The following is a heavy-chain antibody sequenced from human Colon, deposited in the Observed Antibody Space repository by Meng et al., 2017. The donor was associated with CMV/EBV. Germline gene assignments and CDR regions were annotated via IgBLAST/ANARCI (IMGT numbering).Heavy chain of an antibody. V-gene: IGHV3-23*01. CDR2: ISGNGGST. CDR3: SKGGWNGYFDY. D-gene: IGHD1-1*01. Sequence: CAASGLSCSNSAMGWVRQAPGKGLEWVSAISGNGGSTYSMDSVKGRFRISRENSKSTLYLQMNSLRAEDTAVYFCSKGGWNGYFDYWGRGILVTVSS. CDR1: GLSCSNSA. J-gene: IGHJ4*02.